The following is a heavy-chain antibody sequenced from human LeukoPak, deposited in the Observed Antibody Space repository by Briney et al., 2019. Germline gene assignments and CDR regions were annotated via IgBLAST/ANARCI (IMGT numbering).Heavy chain of an antibody. CDR3: ATDAPRITMVRGVIIGNPLPDAFDI. CDR2: FDPEDGET. V-gene: IGHV1-24*01. D-gene: IGHD3-10*01. J-gene: IGHJ3*02. Sequence: ASVKVSCKVSGYTLTELSMHWVRQAPGKGLEWMGGFDPEDGETIYAQKFQGRVTMTEDTSTDTAYMELSSLRSEDTAVYYCATDAPRITMVRGVIIGNPLPDAFDIWGQGTMVTVSS. CDR1: GYTLTELS.